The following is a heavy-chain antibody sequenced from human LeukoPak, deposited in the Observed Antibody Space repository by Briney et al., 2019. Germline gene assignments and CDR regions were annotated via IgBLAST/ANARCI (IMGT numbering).Heavy chain of an antibody. CDR1: GGSISGHY. V-gene: IGHV4-59*11. CDR3: ARVYCSSTSCNAFDI. Sequence: SETLSLTCTVSGGSISGHYWSWIRQPPGKGLEWIGYIYYSGSTNYNPSLKSRVTMSVDTSKNQFSLKLSSVTAADTAVYYCARVYCSSTSCNAFDIWGQGTMVTVSS. D-gene: IGHD2-2*01. CDR2: IYYSGST. J-gene: IGHJ3*02.